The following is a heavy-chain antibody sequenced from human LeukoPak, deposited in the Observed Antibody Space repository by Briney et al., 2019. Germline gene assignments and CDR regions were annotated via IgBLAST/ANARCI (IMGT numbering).Heavy chain of an antibody. D-gene: IGHD1-26*01. J-gene: IGHJ4*02. V-gene: IGHV3-30*02. Sequence: PGGSLRLSCVASGFSFSSFGIHWVRQAPGKGLEWVAFIRYDSTNKYYADSVKGRFSISRDNSKNTLYLQMNSLRLDDTALYYCANWWEDRGNFYDFWGQGTLVTVSS. CDR3: ANWWEDRGNFYDF. CDR2: IRYDSTNK. CDR1: GFSFSSFG.